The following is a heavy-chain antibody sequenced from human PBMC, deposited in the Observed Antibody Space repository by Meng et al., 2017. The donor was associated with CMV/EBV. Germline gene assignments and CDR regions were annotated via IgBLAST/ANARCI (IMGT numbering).Heavy chain of an antibody. CDR3: ARDPNLWSGMDV. CDR1: GGSISSYY. Sequence: GSLRLSCTVSGGSISSYYWSWIRQPPGRGLEWIGYIYYSGSTNYNPSLKSRVTISVDTSKNQFSLKLSSVTAVDTAVYYCARDPNLWSGMDVWGQGTTVTVSS. D-gene: IGHD3-10*01. J-gene: IGHJ6*02. CDR2: IYYSGST. V-gene: IGHV4-59*01.